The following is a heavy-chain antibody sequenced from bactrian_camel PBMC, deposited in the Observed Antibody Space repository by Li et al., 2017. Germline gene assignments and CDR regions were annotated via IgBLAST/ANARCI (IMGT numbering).Heavy chain of an antibody. V-gene: IGHV3-1*01. D-gene: IGHD3*01. CDR3: VKVPEWWWEANEYNS. Sequence: VQLVESGGELVQPGGSLRLSCAATGFTFDDYAMGWVRQAPGKGLEWVAVIDGSGVTDYADSVKARGIISRDNDKNTLYLQLHSLKTEDTAMYYCVKVPEWWWEANEYNSWGQGTQVTVS. J-gene: IGHJ4*01. CDR1: GFTFDDYA. CDR2: IDGSGVT.